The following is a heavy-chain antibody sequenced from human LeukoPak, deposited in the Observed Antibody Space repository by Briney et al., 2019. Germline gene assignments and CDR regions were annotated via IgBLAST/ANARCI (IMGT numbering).Heavy chain of an antibody. CDR1: GFTFTSYS. V-gene: IGHV3-53*01. Sequence: GGSLRLSCAVSGFTFTSYSMSWVRQAPGKGLEWVSVIYSGGSTYYADSVKGRFTISRDNSKNTLYLQMNSLRAEDTAVYYCARDLRVVGATKYYGMDVWGQGTTVTVSS. D-gene: IGHD1-26*01. CDR2: IYSGGST. J-gene: IGHJ6*02. CDR3: ARDLRVVGATKYYGMDV.